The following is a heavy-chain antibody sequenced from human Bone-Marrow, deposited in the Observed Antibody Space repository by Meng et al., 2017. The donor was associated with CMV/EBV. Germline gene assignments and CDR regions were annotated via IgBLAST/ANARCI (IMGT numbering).Heavy chain of an antibody. Sequence: ASVKVSCKASGCTFTSYGISWVRQAPGQGLEWMGWINPNSGGTNYAQKFQGRVTMTRDTSISTAYMELSRLRSDDTAVYYCAREPLNYGMDVWGQGTTVTVSS. CDR2: INPNSGGT. V-gene: IGHV1-2*02. CDR3: AREPLNYGMDV. J-gene: IGHJ6*02. CDR1: GCTFTSYG.